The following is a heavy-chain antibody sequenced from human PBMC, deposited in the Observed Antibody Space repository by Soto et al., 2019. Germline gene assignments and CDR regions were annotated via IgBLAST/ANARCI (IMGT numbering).Heavy chain of an antibody. CDR1: GGSMNSGGYC. V-gene: IGHV4-31*03. CDR2: ISYGGTT. J-gene: IGHJ4*02. CDR3: SRGILV. D-gene: IGHD2-15*01. Sequence: QVQLQESGPGLVKPSQTLSLTCTVSGGSMNSGGYCWSWIRQHPGEGLEWIGCISYGGTTSYNPSLKSRVITSVDTSKNQSSRKLTSVTAADTAVYYCSRGILVWGQGTLITVSS.